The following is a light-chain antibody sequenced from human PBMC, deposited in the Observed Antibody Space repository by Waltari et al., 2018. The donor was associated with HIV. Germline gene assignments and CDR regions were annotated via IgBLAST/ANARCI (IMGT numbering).Light chain of an antibody. CDR3: LQNIRAPFA. CDR1: ESLRHSNGRDY. CDR2: LAS. J-gene: IGKJ2*01. V-gene: IGKV2-28*01. Sequence: DVLVTQIPLSLTVSPGESASISCRATESLRHSNGRDYLDWYVQRPGQTPRLLIYLASNRASGFPDRFVGTGSGTDFTLRITRVEAADVGTYFCLQNIRAPFAFGQGT.